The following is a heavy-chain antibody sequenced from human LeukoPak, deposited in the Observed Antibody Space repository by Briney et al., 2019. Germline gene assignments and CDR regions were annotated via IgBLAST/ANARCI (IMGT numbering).Heavy chain of an antibody. CDR1: GGSITSTNYY. Sequence: RPSETLSLTCTVSGGSITSTNYYWGWLRQPPGKELQWIGTIYYTGSTSYNPSLKSRVTMYVDTSKNQFSLKLSSVTAADTALYYCARRRGHGYTFDFWGQGTLATVSS. J-gene: IGHJ4*02. V-gene: IGHV4-39*01. CDR3: ARRRGHGYTFDF. D-gene: IGHD5-18*01. CDR2: IYYTGST.